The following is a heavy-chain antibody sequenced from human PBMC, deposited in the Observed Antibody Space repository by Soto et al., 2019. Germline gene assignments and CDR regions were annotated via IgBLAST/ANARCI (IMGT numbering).Heavy chain of an antibody. J-gene: IGHJ6*03. Sequence: EVQLVESGGGLVKPGGSLRLSCAASGFNFSTYSMNWVRQAPGKGLEWVSSITSSSTYIYYSDSVKGRFTISRDNAKNSLYLQMKSLRAEDTAVYYCARDRGIFGVGDYYYYMDVWGKGTTVTVSS. CDR1: GFNFSTYS. CDR2: ITSSSTYI. D-gene: IGHD3-3*01. CDR3: ARDRGIFGVGDYYYYMDV. V-gene: IGHV3-21*01.